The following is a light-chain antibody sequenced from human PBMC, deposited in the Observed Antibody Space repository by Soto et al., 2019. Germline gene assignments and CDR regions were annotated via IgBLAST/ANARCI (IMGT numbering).Light chain of an antibody. Sequence: SVLTPPSSVSGAPGQSITISRPGTGSDVGGYKYVSWYQQLPGKAPKLMIYDVSYRPSGVSDRFSGSKSGNTASLIISGLQAEDEADYYCSSYASSSPFVFGTGTKV. V-gene: IGLV2-14*01. J-gene: IGLJ1*01. CDR2: DVS. CDR1: GSDVGGYKY. CDR3: SSYASSSPFV.